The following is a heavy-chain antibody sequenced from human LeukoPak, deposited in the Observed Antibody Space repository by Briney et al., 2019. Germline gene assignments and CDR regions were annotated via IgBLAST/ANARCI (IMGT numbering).Heavy chain of an antibody. CDR1: GGSLSRYY. Sequence: SETLSLTCTVSGGSLSRYYWSWIRHPPGKGLVGSGYIYYSGSTNYNPSLKSRVTISVDTSKNQFSLKLSSVTAADTAVYYCARRAPYYYGSGSPNWFDPWGQGTLVTVSS. J-gene: IGHJ5*02. CDR3: ARRAPYYYGSGSPNWFDP. CDR2: IYYSGST. V-gene: IGHV4-59*08. D-gene: IGHD3-10*01.